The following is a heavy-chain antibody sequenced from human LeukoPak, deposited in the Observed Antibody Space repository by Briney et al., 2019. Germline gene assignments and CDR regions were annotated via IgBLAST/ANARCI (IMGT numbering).Heavy chain of an antibody. Sequence: ASVKVSCKASGYTFTSYDINWVRQATGQGLEWMGWMNPNSGNTGYAQKFQGRVTMTRNTSISTAYMELSRLRSDDTAVYYCARDFEAVADEEGYDAFDIWGQGTMVTVSS. CDR3: ARDFEAVADEEGYDAFDI. CDR2: MNPNSGNT. CDR1: GYTFTSYD. J-gene: IGHJ3*02. V-gene: IGHV1-8*01. D-gene: IGHD6-19*01.